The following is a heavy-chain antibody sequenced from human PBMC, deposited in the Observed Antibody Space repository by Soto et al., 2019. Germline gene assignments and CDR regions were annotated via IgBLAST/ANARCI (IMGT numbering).Heavy chain of an antibody. CDR3: ARESEDLTSNFDY. V-gene: IGHV3-21*06. CDR1: GFTYTRYS. CDR2: ISSTTNYI. J-gene: IGHJ4*02. Sequence: GGSLRLSCAASGFTYTRYSMNWVRQAPGKGLEWVSSISSTTNYIYYGDSMKGRFTISRDNAKNSLYLEMNSLRAEDTAVYYCARESEDLTSNFDYWGQGTLVTVSS.